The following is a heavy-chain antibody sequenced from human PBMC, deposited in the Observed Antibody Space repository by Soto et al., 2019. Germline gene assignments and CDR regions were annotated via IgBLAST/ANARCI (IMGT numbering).Heavy chain of an antibody. J-gene: IGHJ4*02. V-gene: IGHV4-39*01. CDR3: ARLIHCKTTSCYFDY. CDR2: VYYSGTT. D-gene: IGHD2-2*01. Sequence: QLQLQESGPGLVKPSETLSLTCTVSGGSISSSSYYWAWVRQPPGKGLEWIGSVYYSGTTYYNPSLTSRVTISGDTSTNQFSLKLSSLTAADTAVFYCARLIHCKTTSCYFDYWGQGTLVTVSS. CDR1: GGSISSSSYY.